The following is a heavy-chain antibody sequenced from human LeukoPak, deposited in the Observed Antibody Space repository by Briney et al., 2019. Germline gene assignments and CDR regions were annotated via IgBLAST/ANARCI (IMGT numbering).Heavy chain of an antibody. J-gene: IGHJ4*02. V-gene: IGHV6-1*01. Sequence: SQTLSLTCAISGDSVSSNSAAWNRIRQSPSRGLEWLGRTYYRSKWYNDYAVSVKSRITIDPDTSKNQFSLQLNSVTPEDTAVYYCASMSGSYLIYWGQGTLVTVSS. CDR1: GDSVSSNSAA. CDR3: ASMSGSYLIY. D-gene: IGHD1-26*01. CDR2: TYYRSKWYN.